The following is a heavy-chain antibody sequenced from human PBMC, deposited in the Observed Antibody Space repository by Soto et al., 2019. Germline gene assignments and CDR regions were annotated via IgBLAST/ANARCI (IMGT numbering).Heavy chain of an antibody. Sequence: ASVKVSCKVSGYTLTELSMHWVRQAPGKGLEWMGGFDPEDGETIYAQKFQGRVTMTEDTSTDTAYMELSSLRSEDTAVYYCATVSCGGDCYPFDYWGQGTLVTVSS. J-gene: IGHJ4*02. D-gene: IGHD2-21*02. CDR1: GYTLTELS. CDR2: FDPEDGET. V-gene: IGHV1-24*01. CDR3: ATVSCGGDCYPFDY.